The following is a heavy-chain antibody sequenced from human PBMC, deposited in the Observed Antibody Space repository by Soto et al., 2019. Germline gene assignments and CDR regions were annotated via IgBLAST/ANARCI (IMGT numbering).Heavy chain of an antibody. J-gene: IGHJ4*02. CDR1: GFSFNSYW. CDR3: AREVGSSWYYFDY. V-gene: IGHV3-74*01. D-gene: IGHD6-13*01. Sequence: PGGSLRLSCAASGFSFNSYWMHWVRQAPGKGLVWVSRINSGGGSTTYAESVKGRFTISRDNAKNTPYLQMNSLRAEDTAAYYCAREVGSSWYYFDYWGQGTLVTVSS. CDR2: INSGGGST.